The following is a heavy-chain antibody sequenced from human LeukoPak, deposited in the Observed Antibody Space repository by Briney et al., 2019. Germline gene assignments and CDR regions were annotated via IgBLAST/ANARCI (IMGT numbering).Heavy chain of an antibody. Sequence: NPSETLSLTCTVSGYSISSGYYWAWIRQPPGKGLEWIGSIFHTGSTYHNPSLKSRVTISADTSKNQFSLKLNSVTAADTAVYYCARDHSSSSEDYWGQGTLVTVSS. CDR3: ARDHSSSSEDY. CDR1: GYSISSGYY. V-gene: IGHV4-38-2*02. CDR2: IFHTGST. D-gene: IGHD6-13*01. J-gene: IGHJ4*02.